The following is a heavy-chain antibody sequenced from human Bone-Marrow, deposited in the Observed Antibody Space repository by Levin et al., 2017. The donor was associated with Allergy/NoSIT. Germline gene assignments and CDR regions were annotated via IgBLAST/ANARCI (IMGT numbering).Heavy chain of an antibody. Sequence: LSLTCAASGFKFDDHDLSWVRQPPGKGLEWIATTNWNGGRTGYVDSVKGRFSISRDNAKNSLYLQMNSLRGEDTALYYCVRELECNDIRCFTYWGQGTLVIVS. D-gene: IGHD3-22*01. V-gene: IGHV3-20*04. CDR1: GFKFDDHD. CDR2: TNWNGGRT. J-gene: IGHJ4*02. CDR3: VRELECNDIRCFTY.